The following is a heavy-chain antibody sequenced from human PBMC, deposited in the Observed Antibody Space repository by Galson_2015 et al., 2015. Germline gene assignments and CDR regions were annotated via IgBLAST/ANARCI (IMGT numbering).Heavy chain of an antibody. Sequence: SLRLSCAASGFTFSSYAMHWVRQAPGKGLEWVAVISYDGSNKYYADSVKGRFTISRDNSKNTLYLQMNSLRAEDTAVYYCASVPLYYDSSGYSPFDYWGQGTLVTVSS. CDR2: ISYDGSNK. V-gene: IGHV3-30-3*01. D-gene: IGHD3-22*01. CDR1: GFTFSSYA. CDR3: ASVPLYYDSSGYSPFDY. J-gene: IGHJ4*02.